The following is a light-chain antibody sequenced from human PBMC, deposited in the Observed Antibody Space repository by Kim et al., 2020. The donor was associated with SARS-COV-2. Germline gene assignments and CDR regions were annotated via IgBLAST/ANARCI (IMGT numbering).Light chain of an antibody. V-gene: IGLV3-19*01. CDR1: SLRSYY. CDR3: NSRDSSGNHHYV. Sequence: LGQTVRITCQGDSLRSYYASWYQQKPGQAPVLVIYGKNNRPSGIPDRFSGSSSGNTASLTITGAQAEDEADYYCNSRDSSGNHHYVFGTGTKVTVL. J-gene: IGLJ1*01. CDR2: GKN.